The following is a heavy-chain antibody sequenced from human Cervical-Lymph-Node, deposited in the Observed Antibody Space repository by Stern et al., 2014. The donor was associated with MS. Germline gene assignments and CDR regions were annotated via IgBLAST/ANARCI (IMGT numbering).Heavy chain of an antibody. CDR2: ISGSGGST. D-gene: IGHD5-18*01. Sequence: EVQLVESGGGLVQPGGSLRLSCAASGFTFSSYAMSWVRQAPGKGLEWVSAISGSGGSTYYADSVKGLFTISRDNSKNTLYLQMNSLRAEDTAVYYCAKRMEGNSYGYTYYGMDVWGQGTTVTVSS. J-gene: IGHJ6*02. CDR3: AKRMEGNSYGYTYYGMDV. V-gene: IGHV3-23*04. CDR1: GFTFSSYA.